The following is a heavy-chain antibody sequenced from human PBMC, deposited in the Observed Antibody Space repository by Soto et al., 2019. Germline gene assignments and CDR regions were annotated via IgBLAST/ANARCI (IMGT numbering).Heavy chain of an antibody. D-gene: IGHD2-21*01. J-gene: IGHJ4*02. V-gene: IGHV3-7*05. CDR2: IKQDGSGK. CDR3: ARSGWVITPRSLFDY. Sequence: GGSLRLSCAASGFTFRSYWMSWVRQAPGKGLEWVANIKQDGSGKKYVASVEGRFTVSRDNAKNSLYLQMNSLRAEDTAVYYCARSGWVITPRSLFDYWGQGTLVTVSS. CDR1: GFTFRSYW.